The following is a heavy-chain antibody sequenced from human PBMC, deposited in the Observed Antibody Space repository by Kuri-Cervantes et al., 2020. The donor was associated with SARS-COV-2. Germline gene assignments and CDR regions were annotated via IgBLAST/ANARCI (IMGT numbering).Heavy chain of an antibody. D-gene: IGHD4-17*01. CDR2: IYWDDDK. Sequence: SGPTLVKPTQTLTLTCTFSGFSLSTSGMCVSWIRQPPGKALEWLALIYWDDDKRYSPSLKSRLTITKDTFKNQVILTMTNVDPVDTATYYCAHRPRGNDYGHNYFDFWGQGALVTVSS. CDR1: GFSLSTSGMC. V-gene: IGHV2-5*08. J-gene: IGHJ4*02. CDR3: AHRPRGNDYGHNYFDF.